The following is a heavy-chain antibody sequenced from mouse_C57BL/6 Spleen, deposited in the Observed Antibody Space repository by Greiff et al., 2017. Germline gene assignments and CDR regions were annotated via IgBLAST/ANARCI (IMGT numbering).Heavy chain of an antibody. Sequence: VQLQQPGAELVMPGASVKLSCKASGYTFTSYWMHWVKQRPGQGLEWIGEIDPSDSYTNYNQKFKGKSTLTVDKSSSTAYMQLSSRTSEDSAVYYCARREPYYYGSSYWYVDVWGTGTTGTVSS. J-gene: IGHJ1*03. D-gene: IGHD1-1*01. CDR3: ARREPYYYGSSYWYVDV. CDR1: GYTFTSYW. CDR2: IDPSDSYT. V-gene: IGHV1-69*01.